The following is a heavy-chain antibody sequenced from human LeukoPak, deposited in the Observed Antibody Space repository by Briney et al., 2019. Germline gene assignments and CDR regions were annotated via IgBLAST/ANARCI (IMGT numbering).Heavy chain of an antibody. CDR1: GFTFSDYY. CDR3: AGGSMIVVAKGFDY. J-gene: IGHJ4*02. D-gene: IGHD3-22*01. V-gene: IGHV3-11*01. Sequence: GGSLRLSCAASGFTFSDYYMSWIRQAPGKGLEGVSYISSSGSTIYYADSVKGRFTISRDNAKNSLYLQMNSLRAEDTAVYYCAGGSMIVVAKGFDYWGQGTLVTVSS. CDR2: ISSSGSTI.